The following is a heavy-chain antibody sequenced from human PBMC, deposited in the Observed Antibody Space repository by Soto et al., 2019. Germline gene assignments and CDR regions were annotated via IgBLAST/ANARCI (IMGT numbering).Heavy chain of an antibody. D-gene: IGHD6-25*01. CDR2: IYTSGTT. CDR3: AREGSSGFGMDV. Sequence: QVQLQQSGPGLVKPSETLSLTCTVSGGSIRSYYWSWIRQPAGKALEWIGRIYTSGTTNYNPSLRSRVTILLDTCKNQFSLELSSVTDADTAVYYCAREGSSGFGMDVWGQGTTVTVSS. CDR1: GGSIRSYY. J-gene: IGHJ6*02. V-gene: IGHV4-4*07.